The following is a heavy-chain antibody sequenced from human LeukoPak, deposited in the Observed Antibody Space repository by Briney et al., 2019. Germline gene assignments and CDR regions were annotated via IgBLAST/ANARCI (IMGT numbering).Heavy chain of an antibody. CDR3: ARYYYDSSGYNYFDY. Sequence: GESLKISCKGSGYSFTSYWIGWVRPMPGKGLEWMGIIYPGESDTRYSPSFQGQVTISADKSISTAYLQWSSLKASDTAMYYCARYYYDSSGYNYFDYWGQGTLVTVSS. D-gene: IGHD3-22*01. J-gene: IGHJ4*02. CDR1: GYSFTSYW. V-gene: IGHV5-51*01. CDR2: IYPGESDT.